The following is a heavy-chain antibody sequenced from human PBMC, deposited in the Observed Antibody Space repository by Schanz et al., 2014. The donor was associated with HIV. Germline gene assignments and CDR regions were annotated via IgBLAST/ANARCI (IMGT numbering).Heavy chain of an antibody. CDR1: GGTFSNFA. CDR2: INPKSGGT. CDR3: ARLPPRPGVATIRWGSEYFPY. V-gene: IGHV1-2*02. D-gene: IGHD5-12*01. Sequence: QVLLVQSGPEVKKPGSSVKVSCTASGGTFSNFAISWVRQAPGQGLEWMGWINPKSGGTNYAQKFQGRVTMTRDTSINTAYMELSRLRSDDTAVYYCARLPPRPGVATIRWGSEYFPYWGQGTLVTVSS. J-gene: IGHJ1*01.